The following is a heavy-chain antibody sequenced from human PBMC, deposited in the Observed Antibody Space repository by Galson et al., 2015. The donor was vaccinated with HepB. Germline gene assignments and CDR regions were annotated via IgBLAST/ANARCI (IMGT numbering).Heavy chain of an antibody. CDR1: GYTFSSYA. CDR2: ISYDGSNK. V-gene: IGHV3-30*04. D-gene: IGHD5-18*01. J-gene: IGHJ4*02. Sequence: SLRLSCAASGYTFSSYAMHWVRQAPGKGLEWVAVISYDGSNKYYADSVKGRFTISRDNSKNTLYLQMNSLRAEDTAVYYCASGYSYGPFDYWGQGTLVTVSS. CDR3: ASGYSYGPFDY.